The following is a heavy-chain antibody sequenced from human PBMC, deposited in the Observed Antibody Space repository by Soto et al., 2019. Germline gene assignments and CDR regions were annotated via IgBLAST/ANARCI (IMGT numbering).Heavy chain of an antibody. D-gene: IGHD1-26*01. Sequence: ESGGGFVQPGRSLRLSCAASGFSFSSFGMHWVRQAPGKGLEWVAGLSFDGITKHYADSVKGRFTISRDNSKNTMYLQMNSLSPEDTSIYYCAKDGAWELLPAYGMDVWGPGTTVTVSS. CDR1: GFSFSSFG. J-gene: IGHJ6*01. V-gene: IGHV3-30*18. CDR3: AKDGAWELLPAYGMDV. CDR2: LSFDGITK.